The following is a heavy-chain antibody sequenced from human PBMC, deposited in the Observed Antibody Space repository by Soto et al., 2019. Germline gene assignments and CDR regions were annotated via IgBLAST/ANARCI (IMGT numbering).Heavy chain of an antibody. J-gene: IGHJ4*02. CDR2: VYWDDDK. CDR1: GFSLSTSGVG. D-gene: IGHD4-17*01. Sequence: QITLKESGPTLVKPTQTLTLTCTFSGFSLSTSGVGVVWLRQPPGKALEWLALVYWDDDKRYSPSLKSRLTITQDTSQYQVVLTMNNMDHVETATYYCAHSSSRWPLGYWGQGALVTVSS. V-gene: IGHV2-5*02. CDR3: AHSSSRWPLGY.